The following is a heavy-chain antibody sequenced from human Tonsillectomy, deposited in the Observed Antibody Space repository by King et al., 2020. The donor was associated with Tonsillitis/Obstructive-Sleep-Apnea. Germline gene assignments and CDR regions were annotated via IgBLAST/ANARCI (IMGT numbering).Heavy chain of an antibody. Sequence: VQLVESGGGLVQPGRSLRLSCASSGFTFDDYAMHWVRQAPGQGLEWVSGISWNSGSIGYEESVKGRFTISRDNAKNSLYLQMNSLRAEDTALNYCAKDITRYEFCPGCGMDVWVKGTTVTVAS. J-gene: IGHJ6*04. D-gene: IGHD3-3*01. CDR1: GFTFDDYA. V-gene: IGHV3-9*01. CDR3: AKDITRYEFCPGCGMDV. CDR2: ISWNSGSI.